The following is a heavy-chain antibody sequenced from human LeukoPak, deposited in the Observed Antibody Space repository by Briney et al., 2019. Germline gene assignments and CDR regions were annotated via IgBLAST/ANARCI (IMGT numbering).Heavy chain of an antibody. CDR1: GGTFTSYG. D-gene: IGHD6-13*01. J-gene: IGHJ5*02. V-gene: IGHV1-69*06. CDR3: ARGRPTTSIAAAGVNWFDP. CDR2: INPIIGTA. Sequence: SVKVSCKASGGTFTSYGISWVRQAPGQGLEWMGGINPIIGTANYAQKFQGRVTITADKSTSTAYMELSSLRSEDTAVDYCARGRPTTSIAAAGVNWFDPWGQGTLVTVSS.